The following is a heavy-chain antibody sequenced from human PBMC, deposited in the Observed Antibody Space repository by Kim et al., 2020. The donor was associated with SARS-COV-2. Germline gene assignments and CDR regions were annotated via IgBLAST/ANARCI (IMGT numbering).Heavy chain of an antibody. J-gene: IGHJ4*02. V-gene: IGHV4-34*01. D-gene: IGHD3-10*01. CDR2: INHSGST. Sequence: SETLSLTCAVYGGSFSGYYWSWIRQPPGKGLEWIGEINHSGSTNYNPSLKSRVTISVNTSKNQFSLKLSSVTAADTAVYYCARGLRSGSPLYYFDYWGQGTLVTVSS. CDR3: ARGLRSGSPLYYFDY. CDR1: GGSFSGYY.